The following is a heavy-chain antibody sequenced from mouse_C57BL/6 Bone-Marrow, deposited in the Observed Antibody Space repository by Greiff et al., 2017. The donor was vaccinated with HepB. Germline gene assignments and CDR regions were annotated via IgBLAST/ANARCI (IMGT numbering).Heavy chain of an antibody. CDR2: INSDGGST. CDR1: EYEFPSHD. J-gene: IGHJ1*03. CDR3: ARQPSTDYWYYDV. Sequence: EVKLLESGGGLVQPGESLKLSCESNEYEFPSHDMSWVRKTPEKRLELVAAINSDGGSTYYPYTMERRFIISRDNTKKTLYLQMSSLRSEDTALYYCARQPSTDYWYYDVWGTGTTVTVSS. D-gene: IGHD1-1*01. V-gene: IGHV5-2*01.